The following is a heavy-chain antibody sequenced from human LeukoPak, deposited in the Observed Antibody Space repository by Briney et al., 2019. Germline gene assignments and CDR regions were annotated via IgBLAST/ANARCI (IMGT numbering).Heavy chain of an antibody. V-gene: IGHV4-4*07. D-gene: IGHD6-19*01. CDR2: TYTSGST. Sequence: PSETLSLTCTVSGGSISSYYWSWIRQPAGKGLEWIGRTYTSGSTNYNPSLKSRVTMSVDTSKNQFSLKLSSVTAADTAVYYCARTPMIAVAGTFDYWGQGTLVTVSS. CDR1: GGSISSYY. J-gene: IGHJ4*02. CDR3: ARTPMIAVAGTFDY.